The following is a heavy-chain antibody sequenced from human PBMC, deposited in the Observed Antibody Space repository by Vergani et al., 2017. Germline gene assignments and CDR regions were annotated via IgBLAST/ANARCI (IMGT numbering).Heavy chain of an antibody. CDR3: ARGGVVRGVTLFDY. J-gene: IGHJ4*02. Sequence: QVQLQQWGAGLLKPSETLSLTCAVYGGSFSGYYWSWIRQPPGKGLEWIGEINHSGSTNYNPPLKSRVTISVDTSKNQFSLKLSSVTAADTAVYYCARGGVVRGVTLFDYWGQGTLVTVSS. V-gene: IGHV4-34*01. CDR2: INHSGST. D-gene: IGHD3-10*02. CDR1: GGSFSGYY.